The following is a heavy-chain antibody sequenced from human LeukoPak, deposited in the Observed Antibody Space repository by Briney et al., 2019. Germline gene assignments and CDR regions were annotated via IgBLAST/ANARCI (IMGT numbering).Heavy chain of an antibody. CDR1: GGSISSYY. J-gene: IGHJ4*02. CDR2: IYYSGST. D-gene: IGHD3-10*01. V-gene: IGHV4-59*01. CDR3: ARRAGNGSGSYIY. Sequence: SETLSLTCTVSGGSISSYYWSWIRQRPGKGLEWIGYIYYSGSTNYNPSLKSRVTISVDTSKNQFSLKLSSVTAADTAVYYCARRAGNGSGSYIYWGQGTLVTVSS.